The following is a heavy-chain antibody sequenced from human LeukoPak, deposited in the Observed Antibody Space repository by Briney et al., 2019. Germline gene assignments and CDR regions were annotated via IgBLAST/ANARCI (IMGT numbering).Heavy chain of an antibody. CDR1: GFTVSSNY. J-gene: IGHJ4*02. CDR2: IYSGGST. V-gene: IGHV3-66*01. CDR3: AREGGDYEYYFDY. D-gene: IGHD4-17*01. Sequence: GGSLRLSCAASGFTVSSNYMSWVRQAPGKGLEWVSVIYSGGSTYYADSVKGRFTISRDNSKNTLYLQMNSLRAEDTAVYYCAREGGDYEYYFDYWGQGTLVTVSS.